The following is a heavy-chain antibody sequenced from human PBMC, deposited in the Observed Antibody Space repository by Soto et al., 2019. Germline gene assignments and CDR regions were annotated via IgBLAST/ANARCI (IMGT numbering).Heavy chain of an antibody. D-gene: IGHD1-1*01. Sequence: QVQLVQSGTEVKKPGASVKVSCKASGYTFTSYDINWVRQATAQGLEWMGWMNPNSGNTGYAQKFQGRVTMTRNTSISTAYMELSSLKSEDTAVYYCARERTGTTSMDVWGQGTTVTVSS. CDR2: MNPNSGNT. V-gene: IGHV1-8*01. CDR3: ARERTGTTSMDV. J-gene: IGHJ6*02. CDR1: GYTFTSYD.